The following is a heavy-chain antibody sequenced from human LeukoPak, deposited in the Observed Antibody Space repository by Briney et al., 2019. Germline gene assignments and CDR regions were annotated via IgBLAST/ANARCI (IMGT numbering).Heavy chain of an antibody. CDR2: IYYSGST. Sequence: PSETLSLTCTVSGGSISSHYWSWIRQPPGKGLEWIGYIYYSGSTNYNPSLKSRVTISVDTSKNQLSLKLSSVTAADTAVYYCARSGTTGFDYWGQGTLVTVSS. J-gene: IGHJ4*02. CDR1: GGSISSHY. CDR3: ARSGTTGFDY. D-gene: IGHD1-1*01. V-gene: IGHV4-59*11.